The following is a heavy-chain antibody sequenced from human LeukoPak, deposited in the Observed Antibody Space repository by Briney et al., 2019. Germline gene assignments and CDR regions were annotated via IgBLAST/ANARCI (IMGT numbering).Heavy chain of an antibody. CDR1: GFTFSDSA. CDR2: IRSKAD. V-gene: IGHV3-73*01. Sequence: GGSLRLSCAASGFTFSDSAIHWVRQASGKGLEWVGRIRSKADYAASVKGKFTISRDDSKNTAYLQMNSLKTEDTAVYYCSRSSSRNFGVVIKSYYYYMDVWGKGTTVTVSS. D-gene: IGHD3-3*01. J-gene: IGHJ6*03. CDR3: SRSSSRNFGVVIKSYYYYMDV.